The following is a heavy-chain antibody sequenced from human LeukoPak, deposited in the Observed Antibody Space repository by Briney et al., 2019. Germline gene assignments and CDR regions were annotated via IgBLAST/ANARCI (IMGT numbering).Heavy chain of an antibody. Sequence: GGSLRLSCAASGFTFSDYYMSWIRQAPGKGLEWVSYISSSGSTIYYADSVKGRFTISRDNAKNSLYLQMNSLRAEDTAVYYCAREETYYDFWSGYYSGNLYYYYMDVWGKGTTVTVSS. J-gene: IGHJ6*03. CDR3: AREETYYDFWSGYYSGNLYYYYMDV. V-gene: IGHV3-11*04. D-gene: IGHD3-3*01. CDR1: GFTFSDYY. CDR2: ISSSGSTI.